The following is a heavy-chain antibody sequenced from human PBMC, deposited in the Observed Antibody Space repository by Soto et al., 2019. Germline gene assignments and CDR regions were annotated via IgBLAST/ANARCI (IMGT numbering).Heavy chain of an antibody. D-gene: IGHD3-10*02. CDR3: EDGIRDVRSVSAFLLNRSSDL. J-gene: IGHJ2*01. V-gene: IGHV4-31*02. Sequence: HPGKGLEWIGYIYYSGSTYYNPSLKSRVTISVETSKNQFSLKLSSVTAADTVFFQAEDGIRDVRSVSAFLLNRSSDL. CDR2: IYYSGST.